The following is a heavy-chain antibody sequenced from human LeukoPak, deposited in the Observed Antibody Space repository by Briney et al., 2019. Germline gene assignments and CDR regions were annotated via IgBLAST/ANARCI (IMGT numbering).Heavy chain of an antibody. CDR1: GFTFSSYS. D-gene: IGHD1-1*01. CDR3: ARDLRNWDGGAYFDY. J-gene: IGHJ4*02. Sequence: GGTLRLSCAASGFTFSSYSMNWVRQAPGKGLEWVSYISSSSSTIYYADSVKGRFTISRDNAKNSLSLQMNSLRAEDTAVYYCARDLRNWDGGAYFDYWGQGTLVTVSS. CDR2: ISSSSSTI. V-gene: IGHV3-48*04.